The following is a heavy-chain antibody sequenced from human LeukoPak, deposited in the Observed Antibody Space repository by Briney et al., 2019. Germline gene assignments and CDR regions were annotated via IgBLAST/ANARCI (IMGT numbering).Heavy chain of an antibody. CDR1: GASISNKNYF. V-gene: IGHV4-39*07. J-gene: IGHJ4*02. D-gene: IGHD1-26*01. CDR2: IYYTEST. CDR3: ARDGPVGPLYDY. Sequence: SETLSLTCSVSGASISNKNYFWGWIRQPLGKGLEWIGGIYYTESTYYNPSLKSRVTISLDTSRNQFSLNLSSATAADSAVYYCARDGPVGPLYDYWGQGTLVTVSS.